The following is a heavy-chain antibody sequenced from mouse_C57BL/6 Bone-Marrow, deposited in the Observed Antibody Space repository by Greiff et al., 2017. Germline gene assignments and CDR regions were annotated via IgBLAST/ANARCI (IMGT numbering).Heavy chain of an antibody. CDR2: ISNGGGST. CDR1: GFTFSDYY. J-gene: IGHJ2*01. CDR3: ARHNWEGNYLDY. D-gene: IGHD4-1*01. V-gene: IGHV5-12*01. Sequence: EVMLVESGGGLVQPGGSLKLSCAASGFTFSDYYMYWVRQTPEKRLEWVAYISNGGGSTYYPDTVKGRFTISRDNAKNTLYLQMSRLKSEDTAMYYGARHNWEGNYLDYWGQGTTRTVSS.